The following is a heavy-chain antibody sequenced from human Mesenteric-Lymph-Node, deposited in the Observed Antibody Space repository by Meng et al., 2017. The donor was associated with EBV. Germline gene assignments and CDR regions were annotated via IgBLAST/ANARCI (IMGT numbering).Heavy chain of an antibody. CDR2: MYYSGST. CDR3: ARVVATIYRYFDY. Sequence: GQPSVTLSLICTVTGGVTSISSTYWGWIRQRPGKGPGWIGSMYYSGSTYYNPSLNSRVTISVDTSKDQFSMKLSSVTAADTAVDSCARVVATIYRYFDYWGQGTLVTVSS. J-gene: IGHJ4*02. CDR1: GGVTSISSTY. V-gene: IGHV4-39*07. D-gene: IGHD5-12*01.